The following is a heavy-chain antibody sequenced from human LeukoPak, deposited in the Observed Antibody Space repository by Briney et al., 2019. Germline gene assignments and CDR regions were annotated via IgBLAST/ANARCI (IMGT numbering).Heavy chain of an antibody. J-gene: IGHJ4*02. Sequence: GGSLRLSSAASGFTFSNAWMSWVRQAPGKGLEWVGRIKSKTDGGTTDYAAPVKGRFTISSDDSKNTLYLQMNSLKTEDTAVYYCTTGELLWFGEPRERFDYWGQGTLVTVSS. D-gene: IGHD3-10*01. V-gene: IGHV3-15*01. CDR2: IKSKTDGGTT. CDR1: GFTFSNAW. CDR3: TTGELLWFGEPRERFDY.